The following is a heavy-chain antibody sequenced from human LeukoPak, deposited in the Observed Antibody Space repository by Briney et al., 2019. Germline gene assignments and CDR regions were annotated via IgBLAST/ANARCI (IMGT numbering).Heavy chain of an antibody. CDR1: GGTFSSYA. CDR3: ARLLAGYCSGGSCYSYYYGMDV. Sequence: SVKVSCKASGGTFSSYAISWVRQAPGQGLEWMGGIIPIFGTANYAQKFQGRVTITADESTSTAYMELSSLRSEDTAVYYCARLLAGYCSGGSCYSYYYGMDVWGQGTTVTVSS. V-gene: IGHV1-69*01. D-gene: IGHD2-15*01. J-gene: IGHJ6*02. CDR2: IIPIFGTA.